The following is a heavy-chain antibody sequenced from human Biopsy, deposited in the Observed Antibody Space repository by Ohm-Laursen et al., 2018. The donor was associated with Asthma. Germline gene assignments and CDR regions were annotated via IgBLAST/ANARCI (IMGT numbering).Heavy chain of an antibody. D-gene: IGHD1-20*01. V-gene: IGHV4-31*02. J-gene: IGHJ3*02. CDR2: IYDSGST. Sequence: SQTLSLTCSVSGDSFTYPGYYWSWVRQLPGRGLEWIGYIYDSGSTYYNPSLKSRLTIAVDPSKNQFSLKVTSVTAADTAVYYCARPITGTRNAFDIWGQGTMVTVSS. CDR3: ARPITGTRNAFDI. CDR1: GDSFTYPGYY.